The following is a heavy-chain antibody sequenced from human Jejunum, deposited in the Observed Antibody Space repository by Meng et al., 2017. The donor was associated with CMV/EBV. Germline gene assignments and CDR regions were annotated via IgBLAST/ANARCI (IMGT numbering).Heavy chain of an antibody. J-gene: IGHJ4*02. CDR1: QFPFNSHG. CDR3: ARDMDYTSAAYDY. V-gene: IGHV3-48*04. D-gene: IGHD6-19*01. CDR2: ISVGSTVI. Sequence: SQFPFNSHGMHWVRQAPGKGLEWISYISVGSTVINYADSVRGRFTISRDNFQNSVFLHMDSLRAEDTAVYYCARDMDYTSAAYDYWGQGTLVTVSS.